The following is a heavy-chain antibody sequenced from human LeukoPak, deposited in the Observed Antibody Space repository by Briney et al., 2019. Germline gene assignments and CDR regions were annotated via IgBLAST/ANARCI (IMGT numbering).Heavy chain of an antibody. V-gene: IGHV4-38-2*02. Sequence: SETLSLTCTVSGYSISSGYYWGWIRQPPGKGLEWIGSISYSGSTHYNPSLKSRVTISVDTSKNQFPLKLTSVTAADTAVYYCARHKGYYYGSGSYPYYFDNWGPGTLVTVSS. CDR1: GYSISSGYY. D-gene: IGHD3-10*01. CDR3: ARHKGYYYGSGSYPYYFDN. CDR2: ISYSGST. J-gene: IGHJ4*02.